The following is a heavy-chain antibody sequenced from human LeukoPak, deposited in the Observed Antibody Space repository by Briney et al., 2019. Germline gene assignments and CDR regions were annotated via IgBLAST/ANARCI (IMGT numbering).Heavy chain of an antibody. D-gene: IGHD2-2*01. CDR3: ARPALYCSSTVCPPYMDV. CDR1: GYTFTGDW. CDR2: IYPGDSDT. J-gene: IGHJ6*03. Sequence: GESLKISCKASGYTFTGDWIGGVRQMPGKGLGGMGIIYPGDSDTKYNAPFQGQVTISADKSISTAYLQWGSLKASDTATYYCARPALYCSSTVCPPYMDVWGKGTTVTVSS. V-gene: IGHV5-51*01.